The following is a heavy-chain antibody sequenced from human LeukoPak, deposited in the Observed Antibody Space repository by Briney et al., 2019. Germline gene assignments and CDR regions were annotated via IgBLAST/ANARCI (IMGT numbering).Heavy chain of an antibody. CDR1: GGTFSSYA. CDR3: ARDGGSGIVATTAFDY. Sequence: GASVKVSCKASGGTFSSYAISWVRQAPGQGLEWMGGIIPIFGTANYAQKFQGRVTITTDESTSTAYMELSSLRSEDTAVYYCARDGGSGIVATTAFDYWGQGTLVTVSS. J-gene: IGHJ4*02. CDR2: IIPIFGTA. D-gene: IGHD5-12*01. V-gene: IGHV1-69*05.